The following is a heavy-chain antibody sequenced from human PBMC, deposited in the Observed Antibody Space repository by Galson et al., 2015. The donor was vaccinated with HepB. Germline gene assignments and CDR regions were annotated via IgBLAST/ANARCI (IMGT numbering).Heavy chain of an antibody. D-gene: IGHD2/OR15-2a*01. CDR1: GGSVSSGSYY. Sequence: LSLTCTVSGGSVSSGSYYWSWIRQPPGKGLEWIGYIYYSGSTNYNPSLKSRVTISVDTSKNRFSLKLSSVTAADTAVYYCARAEGLVFLPWFDPWGQGTLVTVSS. CDR3: ARAEGLVFLPWFDP. CDR2: IYYSGST. J-gene: IGHJ5*02. V-gene: IGHV4-61*01.